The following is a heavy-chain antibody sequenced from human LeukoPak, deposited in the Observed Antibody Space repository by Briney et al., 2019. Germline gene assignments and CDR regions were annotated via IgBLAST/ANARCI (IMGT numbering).Heavy chain of an antibody. CDR3: ARIGYSSSSFDC. D-gene: IGHD6-6*01. J-gene: IGHJ4*02. CDR2: IKEDGTVI. Sequence: GGSLRLSCAASGFSFWNYWMSWVRQAPGKGLEWVANIKEDGTVIYYVDSAKGRFTISRDNAKNSVYLQMNSLRADDTATYHCARIGYSSSSFDCWGQGTQVTVSS. V-gene: IGHV3-7*01. CDR1: GFSFWNYW.